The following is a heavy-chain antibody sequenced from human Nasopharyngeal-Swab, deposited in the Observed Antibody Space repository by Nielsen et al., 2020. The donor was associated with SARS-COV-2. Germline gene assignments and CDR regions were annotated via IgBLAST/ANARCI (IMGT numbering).Heavy chain of an antibody. Sequence: GGSLRLSCAASGFTFSSYGMHWVSQAPGKGLEWVAVIWYDGSNKYYADSVKGRFTISRDNSKNTLYLQMNSLRAEDTAVYYCARDYGSMIYYMDVWGKGTTVTVSS. CDR1: GFTFSSYG. CDR3: ARDYGSMIYYMDV. J-gene: IGHJ6*03. D-gene: IGHD4-17*01. V-gene: IGHV3-30*19. CDR2: IWYDGSNK.